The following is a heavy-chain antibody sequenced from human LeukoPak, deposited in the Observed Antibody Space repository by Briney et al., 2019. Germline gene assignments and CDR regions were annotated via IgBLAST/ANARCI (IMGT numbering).Heavy chain of an antibody. Sequence: ASVKVSCKTSGYTFIAFYIHWVRQAPGQGLEWMGWINPGSGGTQYSQKFQGSVTMTRDTSINTVYIDLNRLNSGDTAVYYCAKDDCSSTSCYPYYYYGMDVWGQGTTVTVSS. V-gene: IGHV1-2*04. CDR2: INPGSGGT. J-gene: IGHJ6*02. CDR1: GYTFIAFY. D-gene: IGHD2-2*01. CDR3: AKDDCSSTSCYPYYYYGMDV.